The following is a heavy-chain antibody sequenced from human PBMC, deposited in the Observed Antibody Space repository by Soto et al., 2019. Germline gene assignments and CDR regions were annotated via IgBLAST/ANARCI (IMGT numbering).Heavy chain of an antibody. Sequence: GGSLRHSCAASGFTFSSYEMNWVRQAPGKGLEWVSYISSSGSTIYYADSVKGRFTISRDNAKNSLYLQMNSLRTEDTAVYYCARIKYGDFDYWGQGTLVTVSS. CDR1: GFTFSSYE. D-gene: IGHD4-17*01. J-gene: IGHJ4*02. CDR3: ARIKYGDFDY. V-gene: IGHV3-48*03. CDR2: ISSSGSTI.